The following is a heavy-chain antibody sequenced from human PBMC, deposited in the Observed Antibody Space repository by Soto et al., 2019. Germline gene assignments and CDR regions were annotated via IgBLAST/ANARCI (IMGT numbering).Heavy chain of an antibody. D-gene: IGHD3-10*01. Sequence: GGSLRLSCAASGFTFSSYGMHWVRQAPGKGLEWVAVIWYDGSNKYYADSVKGRFTISRDNSKNTLYLQMNSLRAEDTAVYYFARGITMVRKPYYYYGMDVWGQGTTVTVSS. J-gene: IGHJ6*02. V-gene: IGHV3-33*01. CDR2: IWYDGSNK. CDR3: ARGITMVRKPYYYYGMDV. CDR1: GFTFSSYG.